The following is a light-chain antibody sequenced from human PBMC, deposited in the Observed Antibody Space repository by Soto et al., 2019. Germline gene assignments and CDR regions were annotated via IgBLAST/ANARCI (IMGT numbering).Light chain of an antibody. CDR1: SSDVGGYNY. CDR3: CSYAGNYIFV. CDR2: DVD. Sequence: QSALTQPRSVSGSPGQSITISCTGTSSDVGGYNYVSWYQQHPGKAPKLMIYDVDKRPSGVPDRFSGSKSGNTASLTISGLQTEDEGEYYCCSYAGNYIFVFGGGTKLTVL. V-gene: IGLV2-11*01. J-gene: IGLJ2*01.